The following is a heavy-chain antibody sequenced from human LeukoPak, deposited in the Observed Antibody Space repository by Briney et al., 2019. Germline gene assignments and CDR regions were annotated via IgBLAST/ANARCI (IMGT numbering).Heavy chain of an antibody. CDR2: INHSGST. V-gene: IGHV4-34*01. D-gene: IGHD3-10*01. CDR3: ASAYYYPRHPFDY. CDR1: GGSFSGYY. J-gene: IGHJ4*02. Sequence: PSETLSLTCAGYGGSFSGYYWSWIRQPPGKGLEWIGEINHSGSTNYNPSLKSRVTISVDTSKNQFSLKLSSVTAADTAVYYCASAYYYPRHPFDYWGQGTLVTVSS.